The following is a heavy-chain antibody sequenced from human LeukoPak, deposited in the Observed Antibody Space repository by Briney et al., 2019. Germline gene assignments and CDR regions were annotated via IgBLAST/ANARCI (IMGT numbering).Heavy chain of an antibody. CDR3: AAVQDYYDSSGYYSDAFDI. CDR2: IYYSGST. CDR1: GGSISSGGYY. V-gene: IGHV4-31*03. Sequence: SETLSLTCTVSGGSISSGGYYWSWIRQHPGKGLEWIGYIYYSGSTYYNPSLKSRVTISVDTSKNQFSLKLSSVTAADTAVYYCAAVQDYYDSSGYYSDAFDIWGQGTMVTVSS. D-gene: IGHD3-22*01. J-gene: IGHJ3*02.